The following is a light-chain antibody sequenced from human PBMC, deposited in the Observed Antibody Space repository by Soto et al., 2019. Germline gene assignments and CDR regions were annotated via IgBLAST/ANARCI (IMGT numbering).Light chain of an antibody. CDR3: QQYNNWPIFT. V-gene: IGKV3-15*01. Sequence: EIVLTQSPGTLSLSPGERATLSFRSSQSVSSSSLAWYQQKPGQAPRLLIYGASTRATGIPARFSGSGSGTEFTLTISSLQSEDFAVYYCQQYNNWPIFTFGPGTKVDI. CDR2: GAS. CDR1: QSVSSS. J-gene: IGKJ3*01.